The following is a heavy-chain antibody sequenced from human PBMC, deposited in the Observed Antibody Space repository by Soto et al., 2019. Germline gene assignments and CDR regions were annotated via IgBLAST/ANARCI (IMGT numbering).Heavy chain of an antibody. CDR2: INTANSNT. Sequence: QVQLVQSGAEDKKPGASVKVSCKASGYSFTTYAIHWVRQAPGQRLEWMGWINTANSNTKYSQKFLGRVALTRNTYATTVYLELSSLRREDTAVYYCARRRYNSSFSTWFDPWGQGTLVTVSS. D-gene: IGHD6-13*01. J-gene: IGHJ5*02. V-gene: IGHV1-3*04. CDR1: GYSFTTYA. CDR3: ARRRYNSSFSTWFDP.